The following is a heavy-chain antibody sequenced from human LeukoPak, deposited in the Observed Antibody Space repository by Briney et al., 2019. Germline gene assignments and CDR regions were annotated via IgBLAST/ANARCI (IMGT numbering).Heavy chain of an antibody. CDR2: IYHSGST. V-gene: IGHV4-38-2*02. CDR3: ARERYYYDSSGYPY. Sequence: PSETLSLTCAVSGYSLSSGYYWGWIRQPPGKGLEWIGSIYHSGSTYYNPSLKSRVTISVDTSKNQFSLKLSSVTAADTAVYYCARERYYYDSSGYPYWGQGTLVTVSS. D-gene: IGHD3-22*01. CDR1: GYSLSSGYY. J-gene: IGHJ4*02.